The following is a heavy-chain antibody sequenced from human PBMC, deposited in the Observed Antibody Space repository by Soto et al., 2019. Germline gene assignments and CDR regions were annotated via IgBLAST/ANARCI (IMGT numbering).Heavy chain of an antibody. V-gene: IGHV3-23*01. CDR3: AKLASGHYCTNGVCLLYYCHY. CDR1: GFTFNNYA. CDR2: ISGSGGST. J-gene: IGHJ4*02. D-gene: IGHD2-8*01. Sequence: EVQLLESGGGLVQPGGSLRLSCAASGFTFNNYAMSWVRQAPGKGLEWVSAISGSGGSTHYADSVKGRFTISRDNSKNTLCLQMNSLRAEDTAVYYCAKLASGHYCTNGVCLLYYCHYRGQGAQVTVSS.